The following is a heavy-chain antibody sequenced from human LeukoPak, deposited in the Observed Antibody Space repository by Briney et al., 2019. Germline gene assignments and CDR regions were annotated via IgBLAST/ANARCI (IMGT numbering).Heavy chain of an antibody. CDR2: IIPIFGTA. Sequence: SVKVSSKASGGTFSSYAISWVRQAPGQGLEWMGRIIPIFGTANYAQKFQGRVTITTDESTSTAYMELSSLRSEDTAVYYCARDRAAAGRGYNWFDPWGQGTLVTVSS. D-gene: IGHD6-13*01. CDR1: GGTFSSYA. J-gene: IGHJ5*02. CDR3: ARDRAAAGRGYNWFDP. V-gene: IGHV1-69*05.